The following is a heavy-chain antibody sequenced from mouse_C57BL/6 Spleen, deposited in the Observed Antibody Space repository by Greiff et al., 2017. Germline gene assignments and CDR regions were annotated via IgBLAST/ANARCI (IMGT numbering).Heavy chain of an antibody. CDR3: ARSLRTGDYFDY. CDR2: IDPSDSYT. V-gene: IGHV1-69*01. CDR1: GYTFPSYW. J-gene: IGHJ2*01. Sequence: QVQLQQPGAELVMPGASVKLSCKASGYTFPSYWMHWVKQRPGQGLEWIGEIDPSDSYTNHNQKFKGKSTLTVDKSSSTAYMQLSSLTSEDSAVYYCARSLRTGDYFDYWGQGTTLTVSS.